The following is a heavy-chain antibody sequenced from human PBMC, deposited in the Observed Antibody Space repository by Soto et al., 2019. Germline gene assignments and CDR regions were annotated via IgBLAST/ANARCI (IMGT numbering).Heavy chain of an antibody. V-gene: IGHV1-2*04. J-gene: IGHJ6*02. CDR1: GYTFPGYY. CDR2: INPNSGGT. Sequence: ASVKVSCKASGYTFPGYYMHWVRQAPGQGLEWMGWINPNSGGTNYAQKFQGWVTMTRDTSISTACMELSRLRSDDTAVYYCARESSVVVAATPSSSYGMDVWGQGTTVTVSS. D-gene: IGHD2-15*01. CDR3: ARESSVVVAATPSSSYGMDV.